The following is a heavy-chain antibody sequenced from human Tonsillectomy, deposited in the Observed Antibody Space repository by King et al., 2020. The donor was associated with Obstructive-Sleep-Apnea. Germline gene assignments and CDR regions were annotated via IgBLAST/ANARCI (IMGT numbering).Heavy chain of an antibody. CDR2: ISSSSSTI. CDR3: ARNAYYDSSGYYPVNYYYYGMDV. J-gene: IGHJ6*02. Sequence: VKLVESGGGLVQPGGSLRLSCAASGFTFSSYSMNWVRQAPGKGLEWVSYISSSSSTIYYADSVKGRFTISRDNAKNSLYLQMNSLRAEDTAVYYCARNAYYDSSGYYPVNYYYYGMDVWGQGTTVTVSS. CDR1: GFTFSSYS. V-gene: IGHV3-48*04. D-gene: IGHD3-22*01.